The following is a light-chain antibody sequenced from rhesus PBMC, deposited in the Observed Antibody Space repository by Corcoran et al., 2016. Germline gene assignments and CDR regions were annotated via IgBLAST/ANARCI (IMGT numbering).Light chain of an antibody. Sequence: DIQMTQSPSSLSAPVGDTVTITCRASQSISSWLDWYQQQPGKAPKLLIYKASSLQSGDPSRFSGNGSLTDFTLTFSILQPANFATYYCLQYSSSPYSFGRATKVVIK. J-gene: IGKJ2*01. CDR2: KAS. CDR1: QSISSW. V-gene: IGKV1-22*01. CDR3: LQYSSSPYS.